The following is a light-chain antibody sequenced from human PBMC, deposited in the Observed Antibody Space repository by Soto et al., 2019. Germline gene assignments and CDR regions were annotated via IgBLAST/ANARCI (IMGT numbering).Light chain of an antibody. CDR1: QSISRY. Sequence: IQMTQSPSSLSASVGDRVTVTCRASQSISRYLNWYQQKPGKAPKLLIYAASSLQSGVPSRFSGSGSGADFTLTISSLQPEDFATYYCQQSYSTPPSLTFGPGTKVDIK. CDR3: QQSYSTPPSLT. J-gene: IGKJ3*01. V-gene: IGKV1-39*01. CDR2: AAS.